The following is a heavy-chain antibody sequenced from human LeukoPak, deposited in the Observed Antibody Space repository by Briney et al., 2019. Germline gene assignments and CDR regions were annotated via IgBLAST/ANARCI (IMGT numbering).Heavy chain of an antibody. CDR3: ARSLGAAAAIDY. Sequence: ASVKVSCKASGYTFTSYGISWVRQAPGQGLEWMGWINPNSGGTNYAQKFQGRVTMTRDTSISTAYTELSRLRSDDTAVYYCARSLGAAAAIDYWGQGTLVTVSS. J-gene: IGHJ4*02. V-gene: IGHV1-2*02. CDR2: INPNSGGT. CDR1: GYTFTSYG. D-gene: IGHD6-13*01.